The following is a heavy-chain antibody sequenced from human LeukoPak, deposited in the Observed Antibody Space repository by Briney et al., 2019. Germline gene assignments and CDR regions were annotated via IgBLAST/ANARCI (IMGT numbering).Heavy chain of an antibody. J-gene: IGHJ4*02. CDR1: GFTFSTYW. CDR2: INNDGSST. Sequence: GGSLRLSCAASGFTFSTYWMHWVRQAPGKGLVWVSRINNDGSSTRYADSVKGRFTISRDNAKNTLYLQMNSLRAEDTAVYYCARAIEMATMDYWGQGTLVTVSS. V-gene: IGHV3-74*01. CDR3: ARAIEMATMDY. D-gene: IGHD5-24*01.